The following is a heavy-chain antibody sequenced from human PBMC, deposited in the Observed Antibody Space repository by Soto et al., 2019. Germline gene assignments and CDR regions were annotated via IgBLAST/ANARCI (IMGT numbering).Heavy chain of an antibody. Sequence: GGSLRLSCAASGFTFSDYGMHWVRQVPGKGPEWLAVLSYGGTTQHYADSLKGRFTISRDNFKNTLHLQINSLRGEDKAVYYCAKSEDDSRADVGYFDYWGQGTMVTVSS. CDR2: LSYGGTTQ. V-gene: IGHV3-30*18. J-gene: IGHJ4*02. D-gene: IGHD3-22*01. CDR3: AKSEDDSRADVGYFDY. CDR1: GFTFSDYG.